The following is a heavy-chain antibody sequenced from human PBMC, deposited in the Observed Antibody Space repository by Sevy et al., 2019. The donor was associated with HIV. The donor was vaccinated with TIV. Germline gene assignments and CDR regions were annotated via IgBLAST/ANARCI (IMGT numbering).Heavy chain of an antibody. CDR3: ARDRYYYDSSGYYGN. D-gene: IGHD3-22*01. Sequence: GGSLRLSCAASGFTFSSYAMHWVRQAPGKGLGWVAVISYDGSNKYYADSVKGRFTISRDNSKNTLYLQMNSLRAEDTAVYYCARDRYYYDSSGYYGNWGQGTLVTVSS. CDR2: ISYDGSNK. V-gene: IGHV3-30*04. J-gene: IGHJ4*02. CDR1: GFTFSSYA.